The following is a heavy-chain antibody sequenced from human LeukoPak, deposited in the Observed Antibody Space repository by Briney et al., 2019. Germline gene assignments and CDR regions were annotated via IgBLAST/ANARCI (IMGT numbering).Heavy chain of an antibody. D-gene: IGHD3-3*01. J-gene: IGHJ4*02. CDR3: ARLDFWSGFDY. CDR2: ISSNGGST. Sequence: GGSLRLSCEASGFTFSSYAMHWVRQAPGKGLEYVSAISSNGGSTYYANSVKGRFTISRDNSKNTLYLQMGSLRAEDMAVYYCARLDFWSGFDYWGQGTLVTVSS. V-gene: IGHV3-64*01. CDR1: GFTFSSYA.